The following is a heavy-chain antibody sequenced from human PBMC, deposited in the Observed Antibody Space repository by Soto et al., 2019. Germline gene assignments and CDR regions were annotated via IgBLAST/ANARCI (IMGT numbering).Heavy chain of an antibody. CDR1: GGTFSSYA. Sequence: QVQLVQSGAEVKKPGSSVKVSCKASGGTFSSYAISWVRQAPGQGLEWMGGIIPIFGTANYAQKIQGRVTITADESTSTAYMELSSLRSEDTAVYYCASDYYDSSGSYYYYGMDVWGQGTMVTVSS. D-gene: IGHD3-22*01. CDR2: IIPIFGTA. J-gene: IGHJ6*02. CDR3: ASDYYDSSGSYYYYGMDV. V-gene: IGHV1-69*12.